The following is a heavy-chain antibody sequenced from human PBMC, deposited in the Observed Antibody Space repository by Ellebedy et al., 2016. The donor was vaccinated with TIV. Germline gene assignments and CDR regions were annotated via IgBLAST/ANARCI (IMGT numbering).Heavy chain of an antibody. CDR3: AKSSIIPGATLGGYYFDY. D-gene: IGHD3-3*01. Sequence: AASVKVSCKASGYTFTSYYMHWVRQAPGQGLEWMGLINPRGGTTAYAQKFQGRVTMTRDTSTSTVYMELGSLRSEDTAVFYCAKSSIIPGATLGGYYFDYWGQGTLVTVSS. CDR1: GYTFTSYY. V-gene: IGHV1-46*01. CDR2: INPRGGTT. J-gene: IGHJ4*02.